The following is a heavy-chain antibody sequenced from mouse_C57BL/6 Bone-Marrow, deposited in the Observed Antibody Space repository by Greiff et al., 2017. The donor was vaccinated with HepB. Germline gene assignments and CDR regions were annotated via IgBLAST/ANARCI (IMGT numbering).Heavy chain of an antibody. D-gene: IGHD3-3*01. CDR1: GYAFSSSW. Sequence: QVQLQQSGPELVKPGASVKISCKASGYAFSSSWMNWVKQRPGKGLEWIGRIYPGDGDTNYNGKFKGKATLTADKSSSTAYMQLSSLTSEDSAVCFCAGEADWGCIDYWGLGTSLTVSS. CDR3: AGEADWGCIDY. CDR2: IYPGDGDT. V-gene: IGHV1-82*01. J-gene: IGHJ2*02.